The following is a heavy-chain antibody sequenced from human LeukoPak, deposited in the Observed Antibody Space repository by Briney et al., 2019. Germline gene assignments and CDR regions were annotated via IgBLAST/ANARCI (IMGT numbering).Heavy chain of an antibody. V-gene: IGHV3-33*01. CDR3: ARDPIVVVPGAKKYYYYYGMDV. CDR2: IWYDGSNK. Sequence: GRSLRLSCAASGFTFSRYGIHWVRQAPGKGLEWVAVIWYDGSNKYYADSVKGRFTISRGNSKNTLYLQMNSLRAEDTAVYYCARDPIVVVPGAKKYYYYYGMDVWGQGTTVTVSS. CDR1: GFTFSRYG. D-gene: IGHD2-2*01. J-gene: IGHJ6*02.